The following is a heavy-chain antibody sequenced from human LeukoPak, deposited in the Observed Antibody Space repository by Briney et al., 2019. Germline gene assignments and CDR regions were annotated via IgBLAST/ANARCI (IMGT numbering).Heavy chain of an antibody. Sequence: ASVKVSCKASGYTFTSYGISWVRQAPGQGLEWMGWISAYNGATNYAHKFQGRVTMTTDTPTTTAYMELRSLRSDDTAVYYCARHPWGYDSSGYSPFGAFDIWGQGTMVTVSS. CDR1: GYTFTSYG. D-gene: IGHD3-22*01. CDR3: ARHPWGYDSSGYSPFGAFDI. V-gene: IGHV1-18*01. J-gene: IGHJ3*02. CDR2: ISAYNGAT.